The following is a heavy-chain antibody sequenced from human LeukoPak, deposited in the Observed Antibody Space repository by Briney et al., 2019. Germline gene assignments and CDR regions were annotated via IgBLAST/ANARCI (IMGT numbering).Heavy chain of an antibody. V-gene: IGHV4-59*01. CDR2: IYYSGST. J-gene: IGHJ4*02. D-gene: IGHD3-10*01. CDR3: ARVGGSGSYDF. CDR1: GGSISNNY. Sequence: SETLSLTCTISGGSISNNYWSWIRQPPGKGLEWIGYIYYSGSTNYNPSLKSRVTISVDTSKKQFSLKLSSVTAADMAVYYCARVGGSGSYDFWGQGTLVTVSS.